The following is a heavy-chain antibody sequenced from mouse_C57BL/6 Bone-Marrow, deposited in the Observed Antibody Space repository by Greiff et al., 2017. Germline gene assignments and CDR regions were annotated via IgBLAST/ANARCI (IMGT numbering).Heavy chain of an antibody. V-gene: IGHV1-55*01. CDR1: GYTFTSYW. D-gene: IGHD4-1*01. CDR3: ARSGPLGRSFDY. CDR2: IYPTSGRT. Sequence: VQLQQPGAELVKPGASVKMSCNASGYTFTSYWITWVKQRPGQGLEWIGDIYPTSGRTNYNEKFKSKAILTVDTSSNTAYMQLSSLTSEDSAVFYCARSGPLGRSFDYWGQGTTLTVSS. J-gene: IGHJ2*01.